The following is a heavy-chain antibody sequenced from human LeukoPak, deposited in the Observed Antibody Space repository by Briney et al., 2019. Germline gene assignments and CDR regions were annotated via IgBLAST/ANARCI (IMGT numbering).Heavy chain of an antibody. CDR2: IIPIFGTA. Sequence: SVKVSCKASGGTFSSYAISWVRQAPGQGLEWMGGIIPIFGTANYAQKFQGRVTITTDESTSTAYMELSSLRSEDTAVYYCARALYCSGGSCYYYYYYMDVWGKGTTVTVSS. CDR3: ARALYCSGGSCYYYYYYMDV. J-gene: IGHJ6*03. V-gene: IGHV1-69*05. D-gene: IGHD2-15*01. CDR1: GGTFSSYA.